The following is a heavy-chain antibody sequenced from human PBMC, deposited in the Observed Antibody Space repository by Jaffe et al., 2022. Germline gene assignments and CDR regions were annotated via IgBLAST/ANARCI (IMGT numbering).Heavy chain of an antibody. Sequence: EVQLVESGGGLVQPGGSLRLSCAASGFTFSSYEMNWVRQAPGKGLEWVSYISSSGSTIYYADSVKGRFTISRDNAKNSLYLQMNSLRAEDTAVYYCARVGWYVSWYFDYWGQGTLVTVSS. CDR3: ARVGWYVSWYFDY. CDR2: ISSSGSTI. CDR1: GFTFSSYE. V-gene: IGHV3-48*03. D-gene: IGHD6-19*01. J-gene: IGHJ4*02.